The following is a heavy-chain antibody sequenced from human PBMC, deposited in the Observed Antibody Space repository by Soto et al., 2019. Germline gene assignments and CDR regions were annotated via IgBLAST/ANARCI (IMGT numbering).Heavy chain of an antibody. J-gene: IGHJ6*02. CDR2: IYHSGST. D-gene: IGHD6-13*01. V-gene: IGHV4-30-2*01. CDR1: GGSISSGGYS. CDR3: ARGAAAGSYGMDV. Sequence: PSETLSLTCAVSGGSISSGGYSWSWIRQPPGKGLEWIGYIYHSGSTYYNPSLKSRVIISVDRSKNQFSLKLSSVTAADTAVYYCARGAAAGSYGMDVWGQGTTVTVSS.